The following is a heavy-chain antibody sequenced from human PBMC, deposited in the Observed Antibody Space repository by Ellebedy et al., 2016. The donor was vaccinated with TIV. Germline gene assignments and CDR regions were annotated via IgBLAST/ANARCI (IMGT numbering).Heavy chain of an antibody. CDR1: GFTFSSYG. V-gene: IGHV3-30*02. CDR3: ARGSMVRGVKREVDV. J-gene: IGHJ6*02. D-gene: IGHD3-10*01. Sequence: GESLKISCAASGFTFSSYGMHWVRQAPGKGLEWVAFIRYDGSNKYYADSVKGRFTISRDNSKNTLYLQMNSLRAEDTAVYYCARGSMVRGVKREVDVWGQGTTVTVSS. CDR2: IRYDGSNK.